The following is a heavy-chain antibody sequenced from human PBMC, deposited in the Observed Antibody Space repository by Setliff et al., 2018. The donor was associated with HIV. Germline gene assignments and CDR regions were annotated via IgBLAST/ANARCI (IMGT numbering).Heavy chain of an antibody. CDR1: GFTFGDYG. Sequence: GGSLRLSCTASGFTFGDYGMTWVRQAPGKGLEWVSTIRGSGSGDTTHYADFVKGRFTISRDNSKNTVYLQMNSLRAEDMAIYYCAREDSSWYGSLDYWGQGTPVTVSS. CDR2: IRGSGSGDTT. CDR3: AREDSSWYGSLDY. V-gene: IGHV3-23*01. J-gene: IGHJ4*02. D-gene: IGHD6-13*01.